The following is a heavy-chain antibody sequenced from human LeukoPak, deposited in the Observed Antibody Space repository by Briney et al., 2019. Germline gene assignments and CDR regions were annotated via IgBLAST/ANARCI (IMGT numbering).Heavy chain of an antibody. CDR3: VRTPPNWGFDY. V-gene: IGHV1-8*01. CDR1: GYTFTSYD. J-gene: IGHJ4*02. Sequence: ASVKVSCKASGYTFTSYDINWVRQATGQGLEWLGWMSPNSGDTGYAQKFQGRVTMTSDSSISTAYMELSNLRSEDTAIYYCVRTPPNWGFDYWGQGTLVTVSS. D-gene: IGHD7-27*01. CDR2: MSPNSGDT.